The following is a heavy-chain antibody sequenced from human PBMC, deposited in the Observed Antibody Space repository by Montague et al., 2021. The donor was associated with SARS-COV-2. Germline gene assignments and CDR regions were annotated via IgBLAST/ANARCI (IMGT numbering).Heavy chain of an antibody. Sequence: SETLSLTCTVSGGSISSSSYYWGWIRQPPGKGLEWIGSIYYSGSTYYNPSLKSRVTISVDTPKNQFSLKLSSVTAADTAVYYCARAVTDLLRYYCMDVGGQGTTVTVSS. V-gene: IGHV4-39*01. J-gene: IGHJ6*02. D-gene: IGHD6-19*01. CDR2: IYYSGST. CDR3: ARAVTDLLRYYCMDV. CDR1: GGSISSSSYY.